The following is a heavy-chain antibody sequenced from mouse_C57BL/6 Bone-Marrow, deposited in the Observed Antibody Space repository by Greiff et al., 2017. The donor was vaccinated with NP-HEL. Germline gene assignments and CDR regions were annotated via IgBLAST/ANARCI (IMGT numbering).Heavy chain of an antibody. D-gene: IGHD1-1*01. CDR3: ARDDRGSRFAY. CDR2: INYDGSST. J-gene: IGHJ3*01. Sequence: EVMLVESEGGLVQPGSSMKLSCTASGFTFSDYYMAWVRQVPEKGLEWVANINYDGSSTYYLDSLKSRFIISRDNAKNILYLQMSSLKSEDTATYYCARDDRGSRFAYWGQGTLVTVSA. CDR1: GFTFSDYY. V-gene: IGHV5-16*01.